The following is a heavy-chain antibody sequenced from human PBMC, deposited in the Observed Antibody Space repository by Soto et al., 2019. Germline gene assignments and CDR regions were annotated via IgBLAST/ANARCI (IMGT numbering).Heavy chain of an antibody. CDR3: ARSVAVPGAHIDY. CDR1: GGSTSGSY. D-gene: IGHD6-19*01. J-gene: IGHJ4*02. CDR2: VYYTGST. V-gene: IGHV4-59*01. Sequence: LSLTCSVSGGSTSGSYWSWIRQSPGKGLEWLGYVYYTGSTNYSPSLRSRVSISVDTSKNEFSLRLSSVTAADTAVYFCARSVAVPGAHIDYWGQGTQVTVSS.